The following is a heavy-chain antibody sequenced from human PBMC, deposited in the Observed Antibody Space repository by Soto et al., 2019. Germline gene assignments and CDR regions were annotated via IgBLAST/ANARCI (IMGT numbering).Heavy chain of an antibody. Sequence: GGSLRLSCAASGFTFSSYAMSWVRQAPGKGLEWVSAISGSGGSTYYADSVKGRFTISRDNSKNTLYLQMNSLRAEDTAVYYCAKAISGSNLYYYGMDVWGQGTTVTVSS. D-gene: IGHD1-26*01. CDR1: GFTFSSYA. CDR3: AKAISGSNLYYYGMDV. V-gene: IGHV3-23*01. J-gene: IGHJ6*02. CDR2: ISGSGGST.